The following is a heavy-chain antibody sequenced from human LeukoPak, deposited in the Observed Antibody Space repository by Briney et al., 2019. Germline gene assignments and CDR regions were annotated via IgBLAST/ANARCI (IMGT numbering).Heavy chain of an antibody. V-gene: IGHV4-39*01. CDR1: GGSISSSSYY. D-gene: IGHD6-13*01. Sequence: KTSETLSFTCTVAGGSISSSSYYWGWIRQPPGKGLAWIGSSYYSGSTYYNPSLKSRVTISVDTSKNQFSLKLSSVTAADTAVYYCARQPSSWYWIFGYFDYWGQGTLVTVSS. CDR3: ARQPSSWYWIFGYFDY. J-gene: IGHJ4*02. CDR2: SYYSGST.